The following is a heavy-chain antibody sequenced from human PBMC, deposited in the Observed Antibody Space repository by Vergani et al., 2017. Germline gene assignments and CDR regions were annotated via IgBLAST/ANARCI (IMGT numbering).Heavy chain of an antibody. J-gene: IGHJ6*02. CDR3: ARVSGLHYDFWSGYYSYGMDV. V-gene: IGHV3-66*01. D-gene: IGHD3-3*01. CDR1: GFTVSSNY. Sequence: EVQLVESGGGLVQPGGSLRLSCAASGFTVSSNYMSWVRQAPGKGLEWVSVIYSGGSTYYADSVKGRFTISRDNSKNTLYLQMNSLRAEDTAVYYCARVSGLHYDFWSGYYSYGMDVWGQGTTVTVSS. CDR2: IYSGGST.